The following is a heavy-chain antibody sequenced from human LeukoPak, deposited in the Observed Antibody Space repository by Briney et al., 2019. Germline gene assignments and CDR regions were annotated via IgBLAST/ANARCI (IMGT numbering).Heavy chain of an antibody. Sequence: GGSLRLSCAVSGFTLSSYEMNWVRQAPGKGLEWVSHISSSGSSIYYADSVMGRFTISRDNAKNSLYLQMNSLRAEDTAIYYCARGGYERSLANWGQGTLVTVSS. J-gene: IGHJ4*02. D-gene: IGHD5-12*01. CDR3: ARGGYERSLAN. CDR1: GFTLSSYE. CDR2: ISSSGSSI. V-gene: IGHV3-48*03.